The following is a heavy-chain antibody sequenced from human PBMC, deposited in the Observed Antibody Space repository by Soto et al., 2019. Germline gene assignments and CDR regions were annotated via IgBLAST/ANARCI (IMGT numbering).Heavy chain of an antibody. CDR2: ITPDGGGT. J-gene: IGHJ6*02. CDR3: ASRSSCYYSNGVDI. D-gene: IGHD6-6*01. V-gene: IGHV1-2*02. Sequence: ASVKVSCKASGYTFSGYYVHWMRQISGQGLERLGWITPDGGGTNYEPKFRDRVTLTRDMSLNTVYMELKGLTPDDTAVYFCASRSSCYYSNGVDIWGQGTTVT. CDR1: GYTFSGYY.